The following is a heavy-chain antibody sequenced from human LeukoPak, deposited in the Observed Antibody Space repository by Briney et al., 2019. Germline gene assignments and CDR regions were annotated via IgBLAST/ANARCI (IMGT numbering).Heavy chain of an antibody. CDR3: ASLSKYVFDY. J-gene: IGHJ4*02. CDR2: ISDDSNYI. Sequence: PGGSLRLSCAASGFTFSTYSGNWIRQAPGKGLEWVSSISDDSNYIFYADSVKGRFTISRDNAKNSLYLQMNSLRAEDTAVYYCASLSKYVFDYWGQGTLVTVSS. CDR1: GFTFSTYS. D-gene: IGHD4-11*01. V-gene: IGHV3-21*01.